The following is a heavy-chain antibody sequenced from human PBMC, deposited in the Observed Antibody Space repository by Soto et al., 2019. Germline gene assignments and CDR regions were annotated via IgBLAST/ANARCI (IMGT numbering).Heavy chain of an antibody. Sequence: PGGSLRLSCAASGFTFSSYSMNWVRQAPGKGLEWVSYISSSSSTIYYADSVKGRFTISRDNAKNSLYLQMNSLRAEDTAVYYCARVAVIYYYYYMDVWGKGTTVTVSS. D-gene: IGHD6-19*01. J-gene: IGHJ6*03. CDR3: ARVAVIYYYYYMDV. V-gene: IGHV3-48*01. CDR1: GFTFSSYS. CDR2: ISSSSSTI.